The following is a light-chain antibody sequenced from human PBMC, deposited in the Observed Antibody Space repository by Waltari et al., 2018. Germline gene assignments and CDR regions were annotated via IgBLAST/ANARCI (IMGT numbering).Light chain of an antibody. Sequence: DIVMTQSPLSLSVTPGEPASISCRSSQSLLRSTGYNFLDWYLQKPGQPPQLLFSLGSDRASGVPDRFSGSGTGTDFTLKISRVEAEDVGIYYCMQALHTPTTFGPGTKVYIK. J-gene: IGKJ3*01. CDR3: MQALHTPTT. CDR2: LGS. V-gene: IGKV2-28*01. CDR1: QSLLRSTGYNF.